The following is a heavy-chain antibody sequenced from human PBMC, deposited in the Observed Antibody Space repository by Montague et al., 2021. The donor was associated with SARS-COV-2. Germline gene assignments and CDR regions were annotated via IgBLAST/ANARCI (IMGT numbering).Heavy chain of an antibody. J-gene: IGHJ3*02. CDR2: IYNSGST. CDR1: GGSISRYS. Sequence: SETLSLTCTLSGGSISRYSWTWIRQPPGKGLEWIGYIYNSGSTNYNPSLTSRVTISVDTSKNQFSLKLSSVAAADTAVYYCARVGRGSSWYEVAFDIWGQGAMVTVSS. D-gene: IGHD6-13*01. CDR3: ARVGRGSSWYEVAFDI. V-gene: IGHV4-59*01.